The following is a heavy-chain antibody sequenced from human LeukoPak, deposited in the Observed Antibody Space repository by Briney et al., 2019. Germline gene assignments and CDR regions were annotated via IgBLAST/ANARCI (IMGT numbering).Heavy chain of an antibody. J-gene: IGHJ6*03. V-gene: IGHV3-64*02. Sequence: GGSLRLSCAASGFTFSNSAMHWVRQVPGKGLEYVSAVSSNGDSTYYADSVKGRFTITRDNSKNTLYLRMASLRPEDTAVYYCARGPVASIYYYYYMDVWGKGATVAVSS. CDR1: GFTFSNSA. CDR2: VSSNGDST. CDR3: ARGPVASIYYYYYMDV. D-gene: IGHD5-12*01.